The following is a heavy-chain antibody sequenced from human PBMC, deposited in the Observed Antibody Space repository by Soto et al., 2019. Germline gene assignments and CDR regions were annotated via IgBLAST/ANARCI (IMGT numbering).Heavy chain of an antibody. D-gene: IGHD6-19*01. J-gene: IGHJ4*02. Sequence: EVQLVESGGGLVQPGGSLKLSCAASGFTFSGSVIHRVRQASGNGLEWVGRVRSKINSYATEYAASVKGRFTISREDSENTAYLQMNSLKTEVTAVYYYTLSPGWYFAYWGQGTLDAVSS. CDR3: TLSPGWYFAY. CDR1: GFTFSGSV. CDR2: VRSKINSYAT. V-gene: IGHV3-73*02.